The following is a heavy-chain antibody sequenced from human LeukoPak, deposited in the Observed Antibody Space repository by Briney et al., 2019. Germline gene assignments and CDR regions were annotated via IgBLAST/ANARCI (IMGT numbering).Heavy chain of an antibody. J-gene: IGHJ5*02. D-gene: IGHD2-15*01. CDR3: ARGGGYCSGGSCYLDWFDP. CDR2: IYYSGST. CDR1: GGSISSGDYY. Sequence: SETLSLTCTVSGGSISSGDYYWSWIRQPPGKGLEWIGYIYYSGSTYYNPSLKSRVTISVDTSKNQFSLKLSSVTAADTAVYYCARGGGYCSGGSCYLDWFDPWGQGTLVTVSS. V-gene: IGHV4-30-4*08.